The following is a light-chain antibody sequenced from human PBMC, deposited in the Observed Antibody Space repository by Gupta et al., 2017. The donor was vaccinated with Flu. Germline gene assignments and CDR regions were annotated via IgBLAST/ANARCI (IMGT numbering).Light chain of an antibody. Sequence: DIVMTQSPDSLAVSLGERATINCKSSQTVLYSSDNKNYLAWYQQKPGQPPKLLIYWASTRESGVPDRVSGSGSGTDFTLTISSLQAEDVAVYYCQQYDSTPKTFGQGTKVEIK. CDR3: QQYDSTPKT. CDR2: WAS. V-gene: IGKV4-1*01. J-gene: IGKJ1*01. CDR1: QTVLYSSDNKNY.